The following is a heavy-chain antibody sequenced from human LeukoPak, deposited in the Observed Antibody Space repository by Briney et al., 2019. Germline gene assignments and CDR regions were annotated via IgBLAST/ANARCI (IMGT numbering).Heavy chain of an antibody. D-gene: IGHD5-18*01. J-gene: IGHJ4*02. Sequence: PSETLSLTCTVSGGSISTYHWNWIRKSPEKGLEWIGYMQSTGNGNYNPSVKSRVTMSVDMSRNQIVLNLSSVTPADTAVYFCARDKQHSYGRYFDHWGQGILVTVSS. CDR3: ARDKQHSYGRYFDH. CDR1: GGSISTYH. CDR2: MQSTGNG. V-gene: IGHV4-59*01.